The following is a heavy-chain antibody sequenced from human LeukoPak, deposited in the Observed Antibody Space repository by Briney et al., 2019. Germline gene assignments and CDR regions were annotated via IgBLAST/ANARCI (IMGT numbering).Heavy chain of an antibody. CDR3: ARYGLGDTFDI. D-gene: IGHD4-17*01. Sequence: QPGGSLRLSCAASGFTFSSYWVSWVRQAPGKGLEWVASIKQDGSETRYMDSMKGRFTIFRDNTKSSLYLQMNSLRAEDTAVYYCARYGLGDTFDIWGQGTVVTVSS. V-gene: IGHV3-7*01. CDR1: GFTFSSYW. CDR2: IKQDGSET. J-gene: IGHJ3*02.